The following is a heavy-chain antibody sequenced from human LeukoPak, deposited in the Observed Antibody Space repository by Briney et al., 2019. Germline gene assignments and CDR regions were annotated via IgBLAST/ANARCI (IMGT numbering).Heavy chain of an antibody. CDR2: ISSNGGST. J-gene: IGHJ4*02. CDR3: VKGRGFLYYFDY. D-gene: IGHD2/OR15-2a*01. Sequence: GGSLRLSCSASGFTFSSYAMHWVRQAPGKGLGYVSAISSNGGSTYYADSVKGRFTISRDNSKNTLYLQMSSLRAEDTAVYYCVKGRGFLYYFDYWGQGILVTVSS. CDR1: GFTFSSYA. V-gene: IGHV3-64D*06.